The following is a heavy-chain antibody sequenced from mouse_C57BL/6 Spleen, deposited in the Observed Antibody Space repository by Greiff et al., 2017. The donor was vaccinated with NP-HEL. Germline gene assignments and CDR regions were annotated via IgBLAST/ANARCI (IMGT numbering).Heavy chain of an antibody. D-gene: IGHD2-4*01. J-gene: IGHJ4*01. CDR2: INYDGSST. CDR3: ARDADYDGAMDY. Sequence: DVQLQESEGGLVQPGSSMKLSCTASGFTFSDYYMAWVRQVPEKGLEWVANINYDGSSTYYLDSLKSRFIISRDNAKNILYLQMSSLKSEDTATYYCARDADYDGAMDYWGQGTSVTVSS. CDR1: GFTFSDYY. V-gene: IGHV5-16*01.